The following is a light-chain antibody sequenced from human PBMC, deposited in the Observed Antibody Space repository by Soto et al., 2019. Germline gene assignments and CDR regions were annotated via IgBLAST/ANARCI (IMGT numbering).Light chain of an antibody. V-gene: IGKV1-39*01. J-gene: IGKJ2*01. CDR2: SAS. CDR1: QSISGY. Sequence: DIQMTQSPSSLSASVGDRVTITCRASQSISGYLNWYQQKPGKAPKLLIYSASSLQSGVPSRFSGSGSGTDFTFIISSLQPEDFATYSCQQSCSPPYTFGQGTKLEI. CDR3: QQSCSPPYT.